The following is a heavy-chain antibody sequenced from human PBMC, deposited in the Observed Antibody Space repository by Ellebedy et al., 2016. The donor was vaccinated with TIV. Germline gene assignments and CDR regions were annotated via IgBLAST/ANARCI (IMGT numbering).Heavy chain of an antibody. V-gene: IGHV3-7*03. Sequence: GGSLRLSCAASGFSFSSNWMSWVRQAPGKGLEWVANIKQDGSEQYYVDSVKGRFTISRDNAKNSLYLQMNSLRAEDTDVYYCARINWNKFDYWGQGTLVTVSS. D-gene: IGHD1/OR15-1a*01. CDR1: GFSFSSNW. CDR3: ARINWNKFDY. J-gene: IGHJ4*02. CDR2: IKQDGSEQ.